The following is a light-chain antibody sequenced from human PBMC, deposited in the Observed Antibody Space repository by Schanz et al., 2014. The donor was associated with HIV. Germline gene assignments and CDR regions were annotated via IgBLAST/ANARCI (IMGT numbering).Light chain of an antibody. J-gene: IGKJ2*01. CDR3: QQGSSTPYT. V-gene: IGKV1-39*01. CDR2: GTS. Sequence: DIQLTQSPSSLSASVGDRVIITCRASQTIATYLNWYQQKPGKAPDLLIYGTSSLRSGVPSRFSGSGSGTDFTLIISSLQREDFATYYCQQGSSTPYTFGQGTRIEIK. CDR1: QTIATY.